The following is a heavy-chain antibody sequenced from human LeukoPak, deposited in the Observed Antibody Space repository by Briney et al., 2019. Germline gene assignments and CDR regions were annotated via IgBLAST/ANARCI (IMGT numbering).Heavy chain of an antibody. V-gene: IGHV3-21*01. Sequence: SGGSLRLSCAASGFTFSSYSMNWVRQAPGKGLEWVSSISSSSSYIYYADSVKGRFTISRDNAKNSLYLQMNSLGAEDTAVYYCARDSYYGSGSYSFDYWGQGTLVTVSS. D-gene: IGHD3-10*01. J-gene: IGHJ4*02. CDR3: ARDSYYGSGSYSFDY. CDR1: GFTFSSYS. CDR2: ISSSSSYI.